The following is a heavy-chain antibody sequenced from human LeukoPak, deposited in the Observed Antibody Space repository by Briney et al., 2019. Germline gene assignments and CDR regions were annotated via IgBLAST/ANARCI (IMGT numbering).Heavy chain of an antibody. CDR1: GGPISRCNW. V-gene: IGHV4-4*02. Sequence: PSGTLSLNCAFSGGPISRCNWWSWVRQPPGKGLEWFGENYHSGSTNYNPSLKSRVTISVVKSKNQFSLKLSSVTAADTAVYYCAADFHDLDGMDVWGQGTTVTVSS. J-gene: IGHJ6*02. CDR3: AADFHDLDGMDV. CDR2: NYHSGST. D-gene: IGHD3-16*01.